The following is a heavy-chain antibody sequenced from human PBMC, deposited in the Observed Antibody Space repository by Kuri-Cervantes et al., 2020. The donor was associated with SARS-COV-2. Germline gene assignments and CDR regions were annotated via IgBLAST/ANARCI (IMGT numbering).Heavy chain of an antibody. CDR2: IYYSGST. CDR3: ARGRIAVVLAAKAFDP. CDR1: GGSISSSSYY. J-gene: IGHJ5*02. D-gene: IGHD2-2*01. V-gene: IGHV4-39*07. Sequence: SETLSLTCTVSGGSISSSSYYWGWIRQPPGKGLEWIGSIYYSGSTNYNPSLKSRVTISVDTSKNQFSLKLSSVTAADTAVYYCARGRIAVVLAAKAFDPWGQGTLVTVSS.